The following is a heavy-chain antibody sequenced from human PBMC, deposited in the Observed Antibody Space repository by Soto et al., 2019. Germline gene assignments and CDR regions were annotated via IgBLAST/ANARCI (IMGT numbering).Heavy chain of an antibody. CDR1: GFTFSNYE. V-gene: IGHV3-30*03. D-gene: IGHD1-26*01. CDR3: ASNRLKASLIVGALSFDY. J-gene: IGHJ4*02. CDR2: ISYDGSHK. Sequence: GGSLRLSCAASGFTFSNYEMHWVRQAPGKGLEYVAVISYDGSHKYYADSVKGRFTISRDNSKNTLYLQMNSLRAEDTAVYYCASNRLKASLIVGALSFDYWGQGTLVTVSS.